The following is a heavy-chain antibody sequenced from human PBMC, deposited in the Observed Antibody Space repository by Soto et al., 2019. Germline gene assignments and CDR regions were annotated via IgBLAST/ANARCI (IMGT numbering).Heavy chain of an antibody. CDR2: IYYSGST. J-gene: IGHJ6*02. Sequence: QVQLQESGPGLVKPSRTLSLTCTVSGGSISSGGYYWSWIRQHPGKGLEWIGYIYYSGSTYYNPSLKSRVTISVDTSKNQFSLKLSSVTAADTAVYYCARLRFLEPHSYYYYGMDVWGQGTTVTVSS. CDR3: ARLRFLEPHSYYYYGMDV. D-gene: IGHD3-3*01. CDR1: GGSISSGGYY. V-gene: IGHV4-31*03.